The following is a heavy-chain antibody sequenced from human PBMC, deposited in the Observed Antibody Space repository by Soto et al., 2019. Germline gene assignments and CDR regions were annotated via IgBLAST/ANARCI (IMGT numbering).Heavy chain of an antibody. CDR3: VRGTPRTPSVSTSCSHDCLDY. J-gene: IGHJ4*02. CDR1: GFTFSSYS. CDR2: ISSSSSYI. D-gene: IGHD2-2*01. V-gene: IGHV3-21*01. Sequence: GGSLRLSCAASGFTFSSYSMNWVRQAPGKGLEWVSSISSSSSYIYYADSVKGRFTISRDNAKNSLYLQMNSLRAEDTAVYYCVRGTPRTPSVSTSCSHDCLDYWGQGPLVTVSS.